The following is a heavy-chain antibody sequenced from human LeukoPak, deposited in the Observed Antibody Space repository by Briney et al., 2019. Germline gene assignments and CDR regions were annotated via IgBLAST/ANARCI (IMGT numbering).Heavy chain of an antibody. V-gene: IGHV3-20*01. CDR1: GFTFDDYG. D-gene: IGHD3-22*01. Sequence: GGSLRLSCAASGFTFDDYGMSWVRQAPGKGLEWVSGINWNGGSTGYADSVKGRFTISRDNAKNSLYLQMNSLRAEDTALYHCARVGITMIVVVIPDAFDIWGQGTMVTVSS. CDR3: ARVGITMIVVVIPDAFDI. CDR2: INWNGGST. J-gene: IGHJ3*02.